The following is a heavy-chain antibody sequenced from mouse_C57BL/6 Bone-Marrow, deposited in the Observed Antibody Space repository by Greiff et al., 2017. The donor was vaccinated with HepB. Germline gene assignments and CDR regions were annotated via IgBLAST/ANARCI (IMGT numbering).Heavy chain of an antibody. CDR3: ARKELTGYAMDY. V-gene: IGHV1-82*01. D-gene: IGHD4-1*01. CDR1: GYAFSSSW. CDR2: IYPGDGDT. Sequence: VKLQQSGPELVKPGASVKISCKASGYAFSSSWMNWVKQRPGKGLEWIGRIYPGDGDTNYNGKFKGKATLTADKSSSTAYMQLSSLTSEDSAVYFCARKELTGYAMDYWGQGTSVTVSS. J-gene: IGHJ4*01.